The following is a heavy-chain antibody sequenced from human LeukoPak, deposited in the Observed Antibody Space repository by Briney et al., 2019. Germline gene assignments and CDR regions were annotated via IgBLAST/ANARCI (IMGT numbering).Heavy chain of an antibody. D-gene: IGHD3-10*01. CDR1: GFTFSSYE. CDR3: ARANREVSGGFDP. CDR2: ISSSGSTI. V-gene: IGHV3-48*03. J-gene: IGHJ5*02. Sequence: GGSLRLSCAASGFTFSSYEMNWVRQAPGKGLEWVSYISSSGSTIYYADSVKGRFTISRDNAKNSLYLQMNSLRAEDTAVYYCARANREVSGGFDPWGQGTLVTVSS.